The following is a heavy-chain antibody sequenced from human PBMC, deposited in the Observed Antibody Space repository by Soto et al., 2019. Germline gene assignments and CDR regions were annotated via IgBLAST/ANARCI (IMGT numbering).Heavy chain of an antibody. Sequence: PGGSLRLSCAASGFTFSSYGMHWVRQAPGKGLEWVAVISYDGSNKYYADSVKGRFTISRDNSKNTLYLQMNSLRAEDTAVYYCAKETILSIAARRSWFDPWGQGTLVTVSS. V-gene: IGHV3-30*18. CDR2: ISYDGSNK. D-gene: IGHD6-6*01. J-gene: IGHJ5*02. CDR3: AKETILSIAARRSWFDP. CDR1: GFTFSSYG.